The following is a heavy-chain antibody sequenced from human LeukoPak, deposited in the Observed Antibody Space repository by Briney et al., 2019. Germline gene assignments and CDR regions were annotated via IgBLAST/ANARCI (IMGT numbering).Heavy chain of an antibody. CDR1: GGSISSSSYY. CDR3: ARDRSWTIDYGSGVDI. CDR2: IYYSGST. V-gene: IGHV4-39*07. Sequence: SETLSLTCTVSGGSISSSSYYWGWIRQPPGKGLECIGSIYYSGSTYYNPSLKSRVTISVDKSKNQFSLKLSSVTAADTAVYYCARDRSWTIDYGSGVDICGQGTMVTVSS. D-gene: IGHD3-10*01. J-gene: IGHJ3*02.